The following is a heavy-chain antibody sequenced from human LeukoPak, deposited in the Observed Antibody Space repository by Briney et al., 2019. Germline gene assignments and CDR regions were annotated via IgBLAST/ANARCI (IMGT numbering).Heavy chain of an antibody. V-gene: IGHV3-11*04. J-gene: IGHJ5*02. CDR2: ISVSGTTM. Sequence: PWGSLRLSCATSGFTFTDYYMSWIRQAPGKGLEWVSYISVSGTTMYYADSVKGRFTLSRDNSKNTLYLQMNSLRAEDTAVYYCARAPETATPIANWFDPWGQGTLVTVSS. CDR3: ARAPETATPIANWFDP. D-gene: IGHD5-24*01. CDR1: GFTFTDYY.